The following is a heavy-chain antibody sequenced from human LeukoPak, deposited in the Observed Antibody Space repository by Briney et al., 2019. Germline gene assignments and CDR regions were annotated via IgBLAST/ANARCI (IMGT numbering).Heavy chain of an antibody. CDR1: GGSFSGYY. J-gene: IGHJ5*02. D-gene: IGHD6-6*01. Sequence: PSETLSLTCAVYGGSFSGYYWSWIRQPPGKGLEWIGEINHSGSTYYNPSLKSRVTISVDTSKNQFSLKLSSVTAADTAVYYCARVPYKGRPESEQLVNHWFDPWGQGTLVTVSS. CDR3: ARVPYKGRPESEQLVNHWFDP. V-gene: IGHV4-34*01. CDR2: INHSGST.